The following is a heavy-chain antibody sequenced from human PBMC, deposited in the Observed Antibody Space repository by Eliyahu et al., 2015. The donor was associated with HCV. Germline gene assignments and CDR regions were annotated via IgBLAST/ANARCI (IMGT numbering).Heavy chain of an antibody. CDR3: ARAGNYYGSGSYYNADY. J-gene: IGHJ4*02. Sequence: QVQLQESGPGLVKPSETLSVTCTVSGDSVTSGSYQWSWIRQPPGGGLEWIGFIYYPGHTTYSPSLKSRVSMSVDTSNNQFSLSLRSVTTADTAVYYCARAGNYYGSGSYYNADYWGRGTLITVSS. CDR2: IYYPGHT. D-gene: IGHD3-10*01. CDR1: GDSVTSGSYQ. V-gene: IGHV4-61*01.